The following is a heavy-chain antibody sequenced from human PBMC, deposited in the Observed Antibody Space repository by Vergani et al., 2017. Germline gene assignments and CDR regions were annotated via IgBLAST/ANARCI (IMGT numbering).Heavy chain of an antibody. D-gene: IGHD2-21*01. CDR1: GGSINSGDYY. CDR3: ASQRIRGIFAFDI. J-gene: IGHJ3*02. CDR2: IYYSWST. V-gene: IGHV4-30-4*01. Sequence: QVQLQASGPGLVKPSQTLSLTCTVTGGSINSGDYYWSWIPQPPGEGLEWIGYIYYSWSTYYNPSLKSRVSVSIDTSKNQFSLNMNSVNAADTAVYYCASQRIRGIFAFDIWDQGTMVTVSS.